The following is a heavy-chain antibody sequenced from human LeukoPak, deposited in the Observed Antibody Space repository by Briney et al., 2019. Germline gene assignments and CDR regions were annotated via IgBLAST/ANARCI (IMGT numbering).Heavy chain of an antibody. CDR2: INPNSGGT. CDR3: ARAGGYGDYDPFDP. Sequence: WASVKVSCKASGYTFTGYYMHWVRQAPGQGLEWMGWINPNSGGTNYAQKFQGRVTMTRDTSISTAYMELSRLRSDDTAVYYCARAGGYGDYDPFDPWGQGTLVTVSS. D-gene: IGHD4-17*01. V-gene: IGHV1-2*02. J-gene: IGHJ5*02. CDR1: GYTFTGYY.